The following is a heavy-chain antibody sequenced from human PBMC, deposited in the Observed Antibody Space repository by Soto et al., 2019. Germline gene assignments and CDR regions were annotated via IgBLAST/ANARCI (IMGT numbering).Heavy chain of an antibody. Sequence: QVQLQESGPGLVKPSQTLSLTCTVSGGSVSSFSYYWSWIRQPPGKGLEWIGCVYYNGRTTYNPSLMSRARISLDTSKNQFSLKLTSVTAADTAVYYCARYPRMGDTDYWGQGSLVTVSS. D-gene: IGHD1-26*01. J-gene: IGHJ4*02. CDR2: VYYNGRT. CDR1: GGSVSSFSYY. CDR3: ARYPRMGDTDY. V-gene: IGHV4-61*01.